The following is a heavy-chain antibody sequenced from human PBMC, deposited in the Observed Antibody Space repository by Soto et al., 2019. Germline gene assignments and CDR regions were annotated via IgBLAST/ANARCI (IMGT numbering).Heavy chain of an antibody. D-gene: IGHD6-13*01. CDR1: GFTFDDYA. Sequence: VQLVESGGGVVQPGRSLRLSCTGSGFTFDDYAMYWVRQRPGAGLEWVAGISWSSGNIAHADSVKGRFTVSRDNDMSSLYRQMNSLRVEDTAMYYCARGGSGALTAAAGRTNWFDPWGQGTLVIVSS. J-gene: IGHJ5*02. V-gene: IGHV3-9*01. CDR2: ISWSSGNI. CDR3: ARGGSGALTAAAGRTNWFDP.